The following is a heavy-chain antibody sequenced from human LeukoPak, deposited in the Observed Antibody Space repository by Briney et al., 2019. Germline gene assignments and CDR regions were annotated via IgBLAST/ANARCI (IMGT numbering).Heavy chain of an antibody. CDR2: ITAGGGGT. J-gene: IGHJ4*02. D-gene: IGHD2-21*01. Sequence: PGGSLRLSCAASGFTFSSYGMHWVRQAPGKGLEWVSSITAGGGGTYYADSVKGRFTISRDNSKNTLFLQMNSLRAEDSAVYYCAKDYVVGSIDYWGQGTLVTVSS. CDR1: GFTFSSYG. V-gene: IGHV3-23*01. CDR3: AKDYVVGSIDY.